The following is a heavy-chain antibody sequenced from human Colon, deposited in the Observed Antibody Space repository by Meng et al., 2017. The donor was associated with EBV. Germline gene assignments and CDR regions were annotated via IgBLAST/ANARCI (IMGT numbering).Heavy chain of an antibody. V-gene: IGHV4-4*02. CDR1: GGSLSSRNW. Sequence: QGERQEPGPGPVKPSGTLSLICAAAGGSLSSRNWWSWVRQPPGKGLEWIGEIYHSGSTNYNPSLKSRVTISVDESKNQFSLRLSSVTAADTAVYYCARVGAYCGGDCYHPRWGQGTLVTVSS. CDR2: IYHSGST. J-gene: IGHJ4*02. CDR3: ARVGAYCGGDCYHPR. D-gene: IGHD2-21*02.